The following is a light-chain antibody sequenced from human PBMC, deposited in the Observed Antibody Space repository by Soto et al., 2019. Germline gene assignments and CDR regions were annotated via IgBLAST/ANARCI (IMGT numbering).Light chain of an antibody. CDR3: QVWDSSTDDLYV. V-gene: IGLV3-21*02. CDR1: NIGSNS. CDR2: ADS. Sequence: SYELTQPPSVSVSPGQTAIVTCDGNNIGSNSVHWYQQKPGRAPVLVVYADSDRPSGVPERFSGSNSGNTATLTISRVEAGDEADYYCQVWDSSTDDLYVFGPGTTV. J-gene: IGLJ1*01.